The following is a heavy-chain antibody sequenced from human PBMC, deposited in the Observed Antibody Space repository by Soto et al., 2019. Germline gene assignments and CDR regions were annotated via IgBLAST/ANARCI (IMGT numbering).Heavy chain of an antibody. Sequence: SETLSLTCTVSGVSISPFYWSWVRQPPGKGLEWIGYLYYSGNTNYNPSLKSRVTISVDASKNQVSLRLTSVTAADTAVYYCARVGGVPDRTFDWWGQGTAGTVSS. J-gene: IGHJ4*02. CDR1: GVSISPFY. CDR3: ARVGGVPDRTFDW. D-gene: IGHD3-16*01. CDR2: LYYSGNT. V-gene: IGHV4-59*01.